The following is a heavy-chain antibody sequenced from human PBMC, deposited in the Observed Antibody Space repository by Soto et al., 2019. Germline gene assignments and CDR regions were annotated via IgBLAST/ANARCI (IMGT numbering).Heavy chain of an antibody. Sequence: VGSLRLSCAASGFTVSTKYMSWVRQAPGKGLEWVSVIYSGGSTFYADSVRGRFTISRDNSKNTVNLQMNSLRAEDTAVYYCARDPWAAGYWGQGTLVTVSS. J-gene: IGHJ4*02. V-gene: IGHV3-66*01. CDR2: IYSGGST. CDR3: ARDPWAAGY. CDR1: GFTVSTKY. D-gene: IGHD3-16*01.